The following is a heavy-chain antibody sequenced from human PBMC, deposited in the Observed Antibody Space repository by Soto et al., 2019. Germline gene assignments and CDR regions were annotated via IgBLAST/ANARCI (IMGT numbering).Heavy chain of an antibody. CDR2: IIPIFGTA. D-gene: IGHD3-22*01. CDR1: GGTFSSYA. V-gene: IGHV1-69*13. CDR3: EHERFYDSSGYYYGY. J-gene: IGHJ4*02. Sequence: SVKVSCKASGGTFSSYAISWVRQAPGQGLEWMGGIIPIFGTANYAQKFQGRVTITADESTSTAYMELSSLRSEDTAVYYCEHERFYDSSGYYYGYWGQGTLVTVSS.